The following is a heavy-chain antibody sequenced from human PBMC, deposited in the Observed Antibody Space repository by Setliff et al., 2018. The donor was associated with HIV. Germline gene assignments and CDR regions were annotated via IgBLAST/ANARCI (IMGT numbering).Heavy chain of an antibody. CDR3: ARGRTSFLDAFDI. D-gene: IGHD2-2*01. Sequence: PGGSLRLSCAASGFTFSSYWMSWVRQAPGKGLEWVANIKQDGSEKYYVDSVKGRSTISRDNAKNSLYLQMNSLRAEDTAVYYCARGRTSFLDAFDIRGQGTMVTVSS. J-gene: IGHJ3*02. CDR2: IKQDGSEK. CDR1: GFTFSSYW. V-gene: IGHV3-7*01.